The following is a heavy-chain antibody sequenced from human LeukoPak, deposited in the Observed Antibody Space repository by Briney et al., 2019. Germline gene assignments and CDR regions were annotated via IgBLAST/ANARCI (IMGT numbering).Heavy chain of an antibody. D-gene: IGHD6-13*01. CDR3: ARTRQAWYGAFDI. CDR2: IRYDGSNK. V-gene: IGHV3-30*02. J-gene: IGHJ3*02. Sequence: GGSLRLSCAASGFTFSSSGMHWVRQAPGKGLEWVAFIRYDGSNKYYADSVKGRFTISRDNAKNSLYLQMNSLRAEDAAVYYCARTRQAWYGAFDIWGQGTMVTVSS. CDR1: GFTFSSSG.